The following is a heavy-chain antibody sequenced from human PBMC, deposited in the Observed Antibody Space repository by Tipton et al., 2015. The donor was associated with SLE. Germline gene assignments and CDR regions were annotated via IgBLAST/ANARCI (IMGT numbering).Heavy chain of an antibody. V-gene: IGHV1-2*02. J-gene: IGHJ5*02. CDR1: GYPFTEHY. D-gene: IGHD2-2*01. Sequence: QSGAEVKKPGASVRVSCKASGYPFTEHYIHGVRQAPGQGLEWMGWININTGGTNYARTFYGMVTMTRDTSINTAYMELNKLRSDDTAVIYFARDPFPTSELPHKLFDPGGQGTRVIVSS. CDR2: ININTGGT. CDR3: ARDPFPTSELPHKLFDP.